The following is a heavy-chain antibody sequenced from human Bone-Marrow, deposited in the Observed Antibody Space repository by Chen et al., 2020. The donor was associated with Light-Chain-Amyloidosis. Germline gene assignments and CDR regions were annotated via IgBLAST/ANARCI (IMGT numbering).Heavy chain of an antibody. CDR3: ARQTGIAAAGTPPHAFDI. J-gene: IGHJ3*02. D-gene: IGHD6-13*01. CDR1: GSSISSSSYY. CDR2: IYYSGST. Sequence: QLQLQESGPGLVKPSETLSLTCTVSGSSISSSSYYWGWIRQPPGKGLEWIGSIYYSGSTYYNPSLKSRVTISVDTSKNQFSLKLSSVTAADTAVYYCARQTGIAAAGTPPHAFDIWGQGTMVTVSS. V-gene: IGHV4-39*07.